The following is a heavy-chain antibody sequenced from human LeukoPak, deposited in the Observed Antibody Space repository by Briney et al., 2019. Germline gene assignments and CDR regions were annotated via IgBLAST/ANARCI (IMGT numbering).Heavy chain of an antibody. CDR2: IERDGSEK. CDR3: ARDWRYCSRSSCLAMDV. D-gene: IGHD2-2*01. V-gene: IGHV3-7*01. CDR1: GLTFRSYW. Sequence: GGSLRLSCAASGLTFRSYWMSWVRQAPGKGREWVANIERDGSEKYSVDSVKGRFIISRDNAKNSLYLEMNSLRAEDTAVYYCARDWRYCSRSSCLAMDVWGQGTTVTVSS. J-gene: IGHJ6*02.